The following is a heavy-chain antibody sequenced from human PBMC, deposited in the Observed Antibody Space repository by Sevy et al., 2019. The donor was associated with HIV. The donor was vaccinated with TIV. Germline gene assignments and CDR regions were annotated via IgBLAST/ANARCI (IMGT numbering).Heavy chain of an antibody. CDR1: GGSINSDH. Sequence: SETLSLTCTVSGGSINSDHWNWIRQPPGKGLEWFGYVHYTGGTNYIPSLKNRVTISVDRTKNQFSLKLTSVTAADTVGYYWARRNDFDIWGQGTMVTVSS. CDR2: VHYTGGT. V-gene: IGHV4-59*08. CDR3: ARRNDFDI. J-gene: IGHJ3*02.